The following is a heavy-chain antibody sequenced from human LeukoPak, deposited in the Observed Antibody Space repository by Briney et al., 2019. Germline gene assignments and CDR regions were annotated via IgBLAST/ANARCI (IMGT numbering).Heavy chain of an antibody. CDR2: ISSSSSSI. V-gene: IGHV3-48*02. CDR3: AREPRESCAAFDI. J-gene: IGHJ3*02. Sequence: PGGSLRLSCAASGFIFSNYGMHCARQAPGKGLEWVSYISSSSSSIYYADSVKGRFTISRDNAKNSLYLQMNSLRDEDTAVYYCAREPRESCAAFDIWGQGTMVTVSS. CDR1: GFIFSNYG.